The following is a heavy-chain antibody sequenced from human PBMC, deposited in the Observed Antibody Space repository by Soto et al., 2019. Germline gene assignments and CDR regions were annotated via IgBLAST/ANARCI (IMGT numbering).Heavy chain of an antibody. V-gene: IGHV1-69*06. CDR1: GGTFSSYA. CDR3: ASGIPPTYYFDY. D-gene: IGHD1-1*01. Sequence: GXSVKVSCKASGGTFSSYAISWGRQAPGQGLEWMGGIIPIFGTANYAQKFQGRVTITADKSTSTAYMELSSLRSEGTAVYYCASGIPPTYYFDYWGQGTLVTVSS. CDR2: IIPIFGTA. J-gene: IGHJ4*02.